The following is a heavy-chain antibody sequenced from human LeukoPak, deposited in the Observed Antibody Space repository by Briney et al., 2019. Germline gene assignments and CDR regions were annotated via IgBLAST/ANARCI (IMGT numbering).Heavy chain of an antibody. CDR3: ARALNPLPGTYYFDY. V-gene: IGHV4-31*03. CDR2: ICHSGST. CDR1: GGYISSGGYC. D-gene: IGHD2-15*01. Sequence: SETLSLTCTVSGGYISSGGYCWSWIRQHPEKGLEWIGHICHSGSTDYNPPLQSRVTMSVDTSENQFSLKLSSVTAADTAVYYCARALNPLPGTYYFDYWGQGTLVTVSS. J-gene: IGHJ4*02.